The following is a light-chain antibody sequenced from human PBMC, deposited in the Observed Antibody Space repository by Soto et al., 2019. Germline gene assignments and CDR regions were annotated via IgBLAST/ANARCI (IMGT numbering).Light chain of an antibody. CDR2: DAS. CDR3: QQLFDSPIT. Sequence: DIQMTQSPSTLSAAVGDRVTITCRASQSISSWLAWYQQKPGKAPKLLIFDASSLESGVPSRFSGSGSGTEFTLTISSLQPDDFATYYCQQLFDSPITFGQGTRLEI. J-gene: IGKJ5*01. V-gene: IGKV1-5*01. CDR1: QSISSW.